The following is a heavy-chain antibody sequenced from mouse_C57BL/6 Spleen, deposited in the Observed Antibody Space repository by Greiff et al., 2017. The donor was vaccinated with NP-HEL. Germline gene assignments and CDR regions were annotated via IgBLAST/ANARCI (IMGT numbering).Heavy chain of an antibody. CDR2: ISDGGSYT. D-gene: IGHD2-5*01. CDR1: GFTFSSYA. J-gene: IGHJ2*01. V-gene: IGHV5-4*03. Sequence: DVMLVESGGGLVKPGGSLKLSCAASGFTFSSYAMSWVRQTPEKRLEWVATISDGGSYTYYPDNVKGRFTISRDNAKNNLYLQMSHLKSEDTAMYYCARTGYSNSYFDYWGQGTTLTVSS. CDR3: ARTGYSNSYFDY.